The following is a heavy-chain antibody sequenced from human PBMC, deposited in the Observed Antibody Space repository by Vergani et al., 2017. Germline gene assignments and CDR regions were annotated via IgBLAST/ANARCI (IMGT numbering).Heavy chain of an antibody. D-gene: IGHD2-15*01. Sequence: QVQLVQSGAEVKKPGASVKVSCKASGYTFTSYYMHWVRQAPGQGLEWMGRIIPIIGTTNYAQKFQGRVTIAADEFSSTVFMELSSLTYEDTAVYYCARDVPVFCSGGRCYPGNDQYYAMEVWGQGTTVTVSS. CDR1: GYTFTSYY. V-gene: IGHV1-46*01. J-gene: IGHJ6*02. CDR3: ARDVPVFCSGGRCYPGNDQYYAMEV. CDR2: IIPIIGTT.